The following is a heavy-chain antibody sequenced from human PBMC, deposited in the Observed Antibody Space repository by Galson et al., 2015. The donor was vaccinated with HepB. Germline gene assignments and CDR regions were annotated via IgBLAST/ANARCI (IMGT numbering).Heavy chain of an antibody. D-gene: IGHD4-17*01. CDR2: IYHTGSA. V-gene: IGHV4-4*02. Sequence: QVQLQESGPGLVKPSETLSLTCAVSGDSIASNDWWSWVRQPPGKGLEWIGDIYHTGSANYNPSLKSRVSISVDKSKNQFSLKLNSVTVADTAVYYCARDSDHFDDYALAYWGEGTTVTVSS. CDR1: GDSIASNDW. CDR3: ARDSDHFDDYALAY. J-gene: IGHJ6*04.